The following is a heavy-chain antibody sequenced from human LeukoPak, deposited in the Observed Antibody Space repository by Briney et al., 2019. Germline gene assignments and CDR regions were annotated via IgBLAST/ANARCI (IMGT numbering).Heavy chain of an antibody. V-gene: IGHV1-24*01. CDR1: GYTLTELS. Sequence: ASVKVSCKVSGYTLTELSMHWVRQAPGKGLEWMGGFDPEDGETIYAQKFQGRVTMTRDMSTSTVYMELSSLRSEDTAVYYCARGLVAEGLGYWGQGTLVTVSS. J-gene: IGHJ4*02. CDR3: ARGLVAEGLGY. D-gene: IGHD3/OR15-3a*01. CDR2: FDPEDGET.